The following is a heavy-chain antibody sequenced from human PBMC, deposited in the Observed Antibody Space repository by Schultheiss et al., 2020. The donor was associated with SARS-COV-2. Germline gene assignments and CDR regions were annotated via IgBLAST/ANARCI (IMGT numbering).Heavy chain of an antibody. CDR1: GGSFSNYY. D-gene: IGHD5-24*01. Sequence: SETLSLTCAVYGGSFSNYYWSWIRQPPGKGLEWIGEINHSGSTNYNPSLKSRVTISVDTSKNQFSLKLSSVTAADTAVYYCARGPRPTEDPLQIGHYYYYGMDVWGQGTTVTVSS. CDR3: ARGPRPTEDPLQIGHYYYYGMDV. CDR2: INHSGST. J-gene: IGHJ6*02. V-gene: IGHV4-34*01.